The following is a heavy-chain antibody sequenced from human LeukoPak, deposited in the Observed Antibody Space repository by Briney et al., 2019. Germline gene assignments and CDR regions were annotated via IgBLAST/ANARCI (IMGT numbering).Heavy chain of an antibody. CDR2: TNYRSKWFS. J-gene: IGHJ5*02. D-gene: IGHD2-2*01. V-gene: IGHV6-1*01. CDR1: GDSVSSNSAA. Sequence: SQTLSLTCALSGDSVSSNSAAWKCARQSPWRGLEWVGRTNYRSKWFSSYELSVKSTIIITPYTSKNRFSLQLTSVTPEDTAVYYGARGPAVLDPWGQGILVTVSS. CDR3: ARGPAVLDP.